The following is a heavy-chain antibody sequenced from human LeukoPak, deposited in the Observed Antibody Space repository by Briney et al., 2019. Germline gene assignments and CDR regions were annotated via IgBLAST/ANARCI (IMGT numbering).Heavy chain of an antibody. Sequence: GEALKISCKGSGYRFTNYWIGWVRQMPGKGLEWMGLIYPDDSDTRYSPSFQGQVTISADKSISTAYLQWSSLKASDTAMYYCAIGGDSATSCYRCFDYWGQGTLVTVSS. CDR3: AIGGDSATSCYRCFDY. V-gene: IGHV5-51*01. D-gene: IGHD2-2*02. CDR2: IYPDDSDT. J-gene: IGHJ4*02. CDR1: GYRFTNYW.